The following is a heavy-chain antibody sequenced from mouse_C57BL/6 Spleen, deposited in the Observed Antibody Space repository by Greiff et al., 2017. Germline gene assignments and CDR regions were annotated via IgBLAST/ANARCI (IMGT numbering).Heavy chain of an antibody. J-gene: IGHJ2*01. CDR2: INPSTGGT. Sequence: EVQLQQSGPELVKPGASVKISCKASGYSFTGYDMNWVKQSPEKRLESIGEINPSTGGTTYNQKFKAKATLTVDKSSSTAYMQLKSLTSEDSAVYYCASHDYDEDYDYWGHGTTLTFSS. V-gene: IGHV1-42*01. CDR1: GYSFTGYD. D-gene: IGHD2-4*01. CDR3: ASHDYDEDYDY.